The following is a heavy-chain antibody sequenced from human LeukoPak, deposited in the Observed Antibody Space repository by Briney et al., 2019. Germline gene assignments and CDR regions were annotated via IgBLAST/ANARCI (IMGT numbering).Heavy chain of an antibody. CDR2: ISGRGGST. CDR3: AKGYYDILTDYFHNWFNP. J-gene: IGHJ5*02. Sequence: PGGSLRLSCAASGFTFSSYAVSWVRQAPGVGLEWVSTISGRGGSTFYADSVKGRFTNSRDKSKNTMYLQMNSLRADDTAVYYCAKGYYDILTDYFHNWFNPWGQGTLVIVSS. CDR1: GFTFSSYA. D-gene: IGHD3-9*01. V-gene: IGHV3-23*01.